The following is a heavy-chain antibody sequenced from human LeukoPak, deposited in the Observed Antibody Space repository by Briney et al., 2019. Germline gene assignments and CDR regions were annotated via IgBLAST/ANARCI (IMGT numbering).Heavy chain of an antibody. CDR3: ARVGYCSSTSCDAPNWFDP. Sequence: GRSLRLSCAASGFTFSSYSMNWVRQAPGKGLEWVSSISSSSSYIYYADSVKGRFTISRDNAKNSLYLQMNSLRAEDTAVYYCARVGYCSSTSCDAPNWFDPWGQGTLVTVSS. D-gene: IGHD2-2*01. CDR1: GFTFSSYS. V-gene: IGHV3-21*01. J-gene: IGHJ5*02. CDR2: ISSSSSYI.